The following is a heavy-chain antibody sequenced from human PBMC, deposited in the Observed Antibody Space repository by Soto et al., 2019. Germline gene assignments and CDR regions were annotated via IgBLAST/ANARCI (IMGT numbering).Heavy chain of an antibody. CDR3: AKYIKEGCAAFDI. J-gene: IGHJ3*02. D-gene: IGHD2-15*01. V-gene: IGHV3-30*18. CDR1: GFTFSSYG. CDR2: ISYDGSNK. Sequence: QVQLVESGGGMVQPGRSLRLSCAASGFTFSSYGMHWVRQAPGKGLEWVAVISYDGSNKYYADSVKGRFTISRDNSKNTLYLQMNRLRAEDTAVYYCAKYIKEGCAAFDIWGQGRMVTVSS.